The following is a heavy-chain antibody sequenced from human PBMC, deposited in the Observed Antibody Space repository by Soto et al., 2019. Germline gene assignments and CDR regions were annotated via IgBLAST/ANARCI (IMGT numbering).Heavy chain of an antibody. D-gene: IGHD2-15*01. CDR3: ARDGALGYCSGGSCPYYFDY. CDR1: GYTFTSYY. V-gene: IGHV1-46*01. J-gene: IGHJ4*02. CDR2: INPSGGST. Sequence: GASVKVSCKASGYTFTSYYMHWVRQAPGQGLEWMGIINPSGGSTSYAQKFQGRVTTTRDTSTSTVYMELSSLRSEDTAVYYCARDGALGYCSGGSCPYYFDYWGQGTLVTVSS.